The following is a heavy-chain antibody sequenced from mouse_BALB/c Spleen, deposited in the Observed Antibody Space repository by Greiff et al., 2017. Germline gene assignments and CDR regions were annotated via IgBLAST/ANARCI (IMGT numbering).Heavy chain of an antibody. CDR1: GYTFTSYW. V-gene: IGHV1-87*01. Sequence: QVQLKESGAELARPGASVKLSCKASGYTFTSYWMQWVKQRPGQGLEWIGAIYPGDGDTRYTQKFKGKATLTADKSSSTAYMQLSSLASEDSAVYYCARGADVGFAYWGQGTLVTVSA. CDR2: IYPGDGDT. CDR3: ARGADVGFAY. J-gene: IGHJ3*01.